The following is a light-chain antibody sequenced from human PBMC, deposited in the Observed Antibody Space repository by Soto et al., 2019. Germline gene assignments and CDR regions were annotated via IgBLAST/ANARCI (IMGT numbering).Light chain of an antibody. CDR3: QQRSNWPIT. CDR1: ESVSSK. J-gene: IGKJ5*01. Sequence: EIVMTQSPSTLSVPPGERATLSCRASESVSSKLVWYQKKPGQAPRLLIHDASTRATGIPARFSGSGSGTEFTLTIGSLQSEDSAVYYCQQRSNWPITFGQGTRLEIK. V-gene: IGKV3-15*01. CDR2: DAS.